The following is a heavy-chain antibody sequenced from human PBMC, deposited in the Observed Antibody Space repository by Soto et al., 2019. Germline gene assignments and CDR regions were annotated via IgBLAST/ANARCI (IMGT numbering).Heavy chain of an antibody. Sequence: EVHLLESGGGLVQPGGSLRLSCVASGFTFSSYAMSWVRQAPGKGLEWVSTISGSGGSTYYADSVKGRFTISRDNSKNTLYLQMNSLRGEDTAVYYCAKEGSSSLYYFDYWGQGTLVTVSS. V-gene: IGHV3-23*01. CDR2: ISGSGGST. CDR1: GFTFSSYA. CDR3: AKEGSSSLYYFDY. D-gene: IGHD6-6*01. J-gene: IGHJ4*02.